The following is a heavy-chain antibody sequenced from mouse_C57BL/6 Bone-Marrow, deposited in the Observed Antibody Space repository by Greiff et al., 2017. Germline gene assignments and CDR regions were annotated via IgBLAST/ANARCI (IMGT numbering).Heavy chain of an antibody. CDR1: GFTFSDFY. V-gene: IGHV7-1*01. D-gene: IGHD4-1*01. J-gene: IGHJ4*01. CDR3: ARDALPLTGYYAMDY. CDR2: SRNKANDYTT. Sequence: EVKLVESGGGLVQSGRSLRLSCATSGFTFSDFYMEWVRQAPGKGLEWIAASRNKANDYTTEYSASVKGRVIVSRDTSQSILYLQMNALRAEDTAIYYCARDALPLTGYYAMDYWGQGTSVTVSS.